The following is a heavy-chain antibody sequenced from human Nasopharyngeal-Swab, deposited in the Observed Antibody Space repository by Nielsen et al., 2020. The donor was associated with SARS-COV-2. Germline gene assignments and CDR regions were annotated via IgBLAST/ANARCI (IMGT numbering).Heavy chain of an antibody. CDR2: IRSKAYGGTT. Sequence: WIRQPPGKGLEWVGFIRSKAYGGTTEYAASVKGRFTISRDDSKSIAYLQMNSLRAEDTAVYYCARDEGKGRYYGSGSPTLDYWGQGTLVTVSS. D-gene: IGHD3-10*01. J-gene: IGHJ4*02. V-gene: IGHV3-49*02. CDR3: ARDEGKGRYYGSGSPTLDY.